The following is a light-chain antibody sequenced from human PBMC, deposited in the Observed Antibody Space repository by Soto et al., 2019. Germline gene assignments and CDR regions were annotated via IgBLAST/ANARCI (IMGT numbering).Light chain of an antibody. CDR1: QSINKW. CDR2: AAS. Sequence: DLQMTQSPSSVSASVGDRVTITCRASQSINKWLAWYQRKPGKAPKLLIYAASSLQSGVPSRFSGSGSGTDLTITINGLQPEDGATYYGQQSKSFPWTFGQGTKVDI. J-gene: IGKJ1*01. CDR3: QQSKSFPWT. V-gene: IGKV1-12*01.